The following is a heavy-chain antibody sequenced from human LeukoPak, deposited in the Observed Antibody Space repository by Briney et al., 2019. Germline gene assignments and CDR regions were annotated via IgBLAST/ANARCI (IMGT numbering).Heavy chain of an antibody. V-gene: IGHV4-59*01. CDR2: IYYSGST. CDR1: GGSISSYY. J-gene: IGHJ4*02. D-gene: IGHD2-15*01. CDR3: AGNVVVAAFQDNYFDY. Sequence: PSETLSLTCTVSGGSISSYYWSWIRQPPGKGLEWIGYIYYSGSTNYNPSLKSRVTISVDTSKNQFSLKLSSVTAADTAVYYCAGNVVVAAFQDNYFDYWGQRTLVTVSS.